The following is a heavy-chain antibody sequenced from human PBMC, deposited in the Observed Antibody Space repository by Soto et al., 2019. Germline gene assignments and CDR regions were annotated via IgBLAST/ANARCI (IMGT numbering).Heavy chain of an antibody. V-gene: IGHV4-59*01. CDR3: ARGRSDYYDSSGYYHTQQRLDY. Sequence: SETLSLTCTVSGGSISSYYLSWIRQPPGKGLEWIGYIYYSGSTNYNPSLKSRVTISVDTSKNQFSLKLSSVTAADTAVYYCARGRSDYYDSSGYYHTQQRLDYWGPGTLVTVSS. D-gene: IGHD3-22*01. CDR1: GGSISSYY. J-gene: IGHJ4*02. CDR2: IYYSGST.